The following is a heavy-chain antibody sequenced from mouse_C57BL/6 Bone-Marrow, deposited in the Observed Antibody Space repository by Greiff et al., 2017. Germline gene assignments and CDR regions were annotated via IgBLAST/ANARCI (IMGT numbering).Heavy chain of an antibody. CDR1: GYTFTSYW. J-gene: IGHJ1*03. Sequence: QVQLQQSGAELVKPGASVKLSCKASGYTFTSYWMHWVKQRPGQGLEWIGMIHPNSGSTNYNEKFKSKATLTVDKSSSTAYMQLSSLTSEDSAVYYCARGYYGSRPYWYFDVWGTGTTVTVSS. V-gene: IGHV1-64*01. D-gene: IGHD1-1*01. CDR3: ARGYYGSRPYWYFDV. CDR2: IHPNSGST.